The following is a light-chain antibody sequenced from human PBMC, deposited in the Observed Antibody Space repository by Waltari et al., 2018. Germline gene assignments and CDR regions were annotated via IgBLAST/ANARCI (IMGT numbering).Light chain of an antibody. CDR2: EVR. V-gene: IGLV2-23*02. CDR3: CSYAGSSTVV. J-gene: IGLJ2*01. CDR1: SSDVGSYNV. Sequence: QSALTQPASVSGSPGQSITISCTGTSSDVGSYNVVSWYQQHPGKAPKLWVYEVRKRPSGVSKRFAGSKSGNTASRTISGLQAEDEADYYCCSYAGSSTVVFGGGTKLTVL.